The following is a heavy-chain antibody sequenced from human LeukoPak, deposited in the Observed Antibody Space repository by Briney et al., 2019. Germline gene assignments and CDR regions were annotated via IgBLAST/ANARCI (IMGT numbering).Heavy chain of an antibody. CDR1: GFTFSSYA. J-gene: IGHJ4*02. CDR2: VGTSADT. CDR3: TRKTPGRTPFDY. D-gene: IGHD2-15*01. Sequence: GGSLRLSCLASGFTFSSYAMDGVRQAPGQGLQWVSAVGTSADTYYADSVRGRFTISRDNSKNTLYLKMDSLRAEDTAIYYCTRKTPGRTPFDYWGQGILVTVSS. V-gene: IGHV3-23*01.